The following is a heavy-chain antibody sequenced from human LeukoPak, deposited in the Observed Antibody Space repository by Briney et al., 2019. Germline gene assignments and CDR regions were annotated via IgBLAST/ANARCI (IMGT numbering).Heavy chain of an antibody. CDR2: IIPIFGTA. V-gene: IGHV1-69*13. D-gene: IGHD3-3*01. Sequence: AASVKVSCKASGYTFTSYDINWVRQAPGQGLEWMGGIIPIFGTANYAQKLQGRVTITADESTSTAYMELSSLRSEDTAVYYCARPRGAITIFGVAQSYGMDVWGQGTTVTVSS. CDR3: ARPRGAITIFGVAQSYGMDV. J-gene: IGHJ6*02. CDR1: GYTFTSYD.